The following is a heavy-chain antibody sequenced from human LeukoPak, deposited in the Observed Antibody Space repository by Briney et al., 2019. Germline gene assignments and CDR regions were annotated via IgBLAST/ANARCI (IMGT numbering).Heavy chain of an antibody. D-gene: IGHD4-17*01. V-gene: IGHV3-74*01. CDR3: SRFVPYGSDRYFDY. J-gene: IGHJ4*02. Sequence: PGGSLSLSCAASGLAFSIYWVHWVSHAPGKGLVWVSRINSDESSTSYADSVKRRFTSSRDNAKNTRYLQMNSLRAEDTSVCYCSRFVPYGSDRYFDYWGQGTLVTVSS. CDR2: INSDESST. CDR1: GLAFSIYW.